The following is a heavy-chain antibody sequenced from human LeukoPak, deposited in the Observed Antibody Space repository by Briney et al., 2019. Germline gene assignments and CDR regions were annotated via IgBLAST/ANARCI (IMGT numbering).Heavy chain of an antibody. D-gene: IGHD6-19*01. V-gene: IGHV3-9*01. Sequence: PGRSLRLSCAASGFTFDDYAMHWVRQAPGKGLEWVSGISWNSGSMDYADSVKGRFTISRDNAKNSLYLQMNSLRAEDTAVYYCARQGSGWYNYYYGMDVWGQGTTVTVSS. J-gene: IGHJ6*02. CDR2: ISWNSGSM. CDR1: GFTFDDYA. CDR3: ARQGSGWYNYYYGMDV.